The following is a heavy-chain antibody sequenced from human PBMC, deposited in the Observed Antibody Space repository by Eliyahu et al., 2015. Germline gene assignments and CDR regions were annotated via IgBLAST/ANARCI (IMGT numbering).Heavy chain of an antibody. D-gene: IGHD2-15*01. J-gene: IGHJ6*02. CDR2: ISSSSSYI. CDR1: GFTFSSYS. CDR3: AREGPVFVVRNYYYYYGMDV. V-gene: IGHV3-21*01. Sequence: EVQLVESGGGLVKPGGSLXLSCAASGFTFSSYSXXWVRQAPGKGLEWVSSISSSSSYIYYADSVKGRFTISRDNAKNSLYLQMNSLRAEDTAVYYCAREGPVFVVRNYYYYYGMDVWGQGTTVTVSS.